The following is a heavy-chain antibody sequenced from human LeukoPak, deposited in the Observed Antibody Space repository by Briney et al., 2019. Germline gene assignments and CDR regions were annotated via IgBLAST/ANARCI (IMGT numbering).Heavy chain of an antibody. CDR2: IYTSGST. CDR3: ARDYCTSTTCPNWFDP. D-gene: IGHD2-2*01. J-gene: IGHJ5*02. CDR1: GGSISSGSYY. Sequence: SETLSLTCTVSGGSISSGSYYWSWIRRPAGKGLEWIGRIYTSGSTNYNPSLKSRVTISVDTSKNQFSLKLNSVTAADTAVYYCARDYCTSTTCPNWFDPWGQGTLVTVSS. V-gene: IGHV4-61*02.